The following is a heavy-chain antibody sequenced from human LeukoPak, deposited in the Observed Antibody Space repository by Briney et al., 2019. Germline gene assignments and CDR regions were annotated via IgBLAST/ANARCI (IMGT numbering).Heavy chain of an antibody. Sequence: PSETLSLTCIVSGYSISSEYYWGWIRQPPGKGLEWIGNIYHSGSTYYNPSLKSRVAISVDTSKNQFSLKLNSVTAADTAVYYCARSFGDRSGYFPQPLSFDPWGQGTLVAVSS. CDR1: GYSISSEYY. CDR3: ARSFGDRSGYFPQPLSFDP. J-gene: IGHJ5*02. CDR2: IYHSGST. V-gene: IGHV4-38-2*02. D-gene: IGHD3-22*01.